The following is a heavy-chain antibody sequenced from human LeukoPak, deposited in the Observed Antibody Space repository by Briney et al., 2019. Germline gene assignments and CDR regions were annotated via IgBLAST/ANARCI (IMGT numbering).Heavy chain of an antibody. CDR2: ISAYNGNT. CDR3: ARGGILTGLVPLDV. D-gene: IGHD3-9*01. V-gene: IGHV1-18*01. Sequence: ASVKASCKASGYTFTSYGINWVRQAPGQGLEWMGWISAYNGNTNYAQKLQGRVTMTTDTSTSTAYMELRSLRSDDTAVYYCARGGILTGLVPLDVWGKGTTVTISS. CDR1: GYTFTSYG. J-gene: IGHJ6*04.